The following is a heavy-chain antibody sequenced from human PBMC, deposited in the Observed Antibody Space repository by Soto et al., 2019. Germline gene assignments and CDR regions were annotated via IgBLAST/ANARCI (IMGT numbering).Heavy chain of an antibody. J-gene: IGHJ5*02. CDR1: GGSISSSSFH. D-gene: IGHD6-19*01. V-gene: IGHV4-39*01. CDR2: IYYSGST. CDR3: ARRERAAGTDWWFDP. Sequence: QLQLQESGPGLVKPSETLSLTCTVSGGSISSSSFHWGWIRQPPGKGLEWIGSIYYSGSTYYSPSLKRRVTIAVDTSHNQFSLKLSSATAADTAVYYCARRERAAGTDWWFDPWGQGTLVTVSS.